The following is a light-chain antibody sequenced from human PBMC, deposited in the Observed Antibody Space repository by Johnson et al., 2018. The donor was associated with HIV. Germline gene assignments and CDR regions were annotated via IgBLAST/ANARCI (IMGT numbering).Light chain of an antibody. CDR3: GTWDSSLITFYG. J-gene: IGLJ1*01. Sequence: QSVLTQPPSVSAAPGQKVTISCSGSTSNIGNNYVSWYQHLPRTAPKLLIYDNNKRPSGIPDRFSGSKSGTSATLGITGLQTGDEADYYCGTWDSSLITFYGFVTGTKVTVL. CDR1: TSNIGNNY. V-gene: IGLV1-51*01. CDR2: DNN.